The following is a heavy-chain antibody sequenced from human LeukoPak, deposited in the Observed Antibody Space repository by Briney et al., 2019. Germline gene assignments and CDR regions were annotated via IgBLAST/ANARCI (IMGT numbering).Heavy chain of an antibody. D-gene: IGHD3-22*01. J-gene: IGHJ4*02. CDR1: GGSISSSYF. CDR2: IDDSGST. Sequence: PSGTLSLTCAVSGGSISSSYFWGWIRQPPGKGLDWIGSIDDSGSTYYNPSLKSRVTISVDTSKNQFSLRLSSVTAADTAVYYCARLGPRNSSGYYYYWGQGTLVTVSS. CDR3: ARLGPRNSSGYYYY. V-gene: IGHV4-39*01.